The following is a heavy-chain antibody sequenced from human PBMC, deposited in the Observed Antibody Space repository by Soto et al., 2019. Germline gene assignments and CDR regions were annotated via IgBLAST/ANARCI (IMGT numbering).Heavy chain of an antibody. CDR2: ISFRGAT. CDR3: ARDRRDGYRPDFEF. V-gene: IGHV4-61*03. J-gene: IGHJ4*02. Sequence: RCIRKTPGKGLDWIGSISFRGATYSNPSLKGRAALSVDTSENHLSLTLNSVTFADTAVYFCARDRRDGYRPDFEFWVQGTQVTVSA. D-gene: IGHD5-12*01.